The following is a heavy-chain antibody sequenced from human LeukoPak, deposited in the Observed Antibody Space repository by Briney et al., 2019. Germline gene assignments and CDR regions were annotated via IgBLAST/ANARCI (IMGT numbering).Heavy chain of an antibody. CDR2: IYYSGST. Sequence: SQTLSLTCTVSGGSISSGDYYWSWIRQPPGKGLEWIGYIYYSGSTYYNPSLKSRATISVDTSKNQFSLKLSSVTAADTAVYYCARDLSSGYYRYYFDYWGQGTLVTVSS. CDR1: GGSISSGDYY. D-gene: IGHD3-22*01. J-gene: IGHJ4*02. V-gene: IGHV4-30-4*08. CDR3: ARDLSSGYYRYYFDY.